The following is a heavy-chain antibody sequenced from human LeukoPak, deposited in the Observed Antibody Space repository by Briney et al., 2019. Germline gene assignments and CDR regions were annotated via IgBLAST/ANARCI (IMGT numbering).Heavy chain of an antibody. J-gene: IGHJ2*01. CDR3: AKGVVPAAKAPWYFDL. CDR2: ISGSGGST. D-gene: IGHD2-2*01. CDR1: GFTFSSYA. V-gene: IGHV3-23*01. Sequence: GGSLRLSCAASGFTFSSYAVSWVRQAPGKGLEWVSAISGSGGSTYYADSVKGRFTISRDNSKNTLYLQMNSLRAEDTAVYYCAKGVVPAAKAPWYFDLWGRGTLVTVSS.